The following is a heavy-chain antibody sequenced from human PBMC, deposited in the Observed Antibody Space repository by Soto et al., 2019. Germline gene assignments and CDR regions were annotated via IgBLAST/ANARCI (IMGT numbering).Heavy chain of an antibody. Sequence: QVQLQESGPGLVKPSETLSLTCTVSGGSISSYYWSWIRQPPGKGLEWIGYIYYSGSTNYNPSLTSRVTISVDTSKNQFSLKLSSVTAADTAVYYCARFYCGGDCYPLRFPKPNWFDPWGQGTLVTVSS. V-gene: IGHV4-59*01. CDR3: ARFYCGGDCYPLRFPKPNWFDP. CDR1: GGSISSYY. CDR2: IYYSGST. J-gene: IGHJ5*02. D-gene: IGHD2-21*02.